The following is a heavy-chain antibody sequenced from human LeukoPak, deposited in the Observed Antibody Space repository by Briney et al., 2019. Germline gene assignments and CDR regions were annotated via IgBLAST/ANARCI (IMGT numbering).Heavy chain of an antibody. CDR3: ARVQGGALDF. CDR2: MKQDGSAK. Sequence: PGGSLRLSCAVSGFTFSSYWMAWVRQAPGKGLEWVANMKQDGSAKHYADSVKGRFTISRDNAKNSLYLQMNSLRAEDTAVYYCARVQGGALDFWGLGSLVTVSS. CDR1: GFTFSSYW. J-gene: IGHJ4*02. V-gene: IGHV3-7*01. D-gene: IGHD3-16*01.